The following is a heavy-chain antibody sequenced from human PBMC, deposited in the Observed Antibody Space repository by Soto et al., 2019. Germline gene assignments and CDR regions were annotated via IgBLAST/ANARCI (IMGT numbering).Heavy chain of an antibody. CDR2: INSDGSST. D-gene: IGHD3-10*01. J-gene: IGHJ4*02. CDR1: GFTFSSYW. V-gene: IGHV3-74*01. Sequence: GGSLRLSCAASGFTFSSYWMHWVRQAPGKGLVWVSSINSDGSSTSYADSVKGRFTISRDNAKNSLYLQMNSLRAEDTAVYYCVKDNRGSYWGQGTLVTVSS. CDR3: VKDNRGSY.